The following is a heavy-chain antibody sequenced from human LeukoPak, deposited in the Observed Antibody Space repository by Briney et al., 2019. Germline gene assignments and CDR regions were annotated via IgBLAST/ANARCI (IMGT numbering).Heavy chain of an antibody. CDR1: GFTFSSYA. D-gene: IGHD3-22*01. CDR2: ISGSGGST. V-gene: IGHV3-23*01. Sequence: PGGSLRLSCAASGFTFSSYAMSWVRQAPGKGLEWVSAISGSGGSTYYADSVKGRFTISRDDSKNTLYLQMNSLRAEDTAVYYCAKGLRMVISHFDYWGQGTLVTVSS. J-gene: IGHJ4*02. CDR3: AKGLRMVISHFDY.